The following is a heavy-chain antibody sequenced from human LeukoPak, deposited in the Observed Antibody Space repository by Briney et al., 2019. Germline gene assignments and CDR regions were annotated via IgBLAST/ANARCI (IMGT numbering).Heavy chain of an antibody. CDR1: GFTFSSYE. Sequence: RVSLRLSCAASGFTFSSYEMNWVRQAPGKGLEWVSYISSSGSTIYYADSVKGRFTIFRDNAKNSLYLQMNSLRAEDTAVYYCARDYYDSSGYRHDAFDIWGQGTMVTVSS. D-gene: IGHD3-22*01. CDR2: ISSSGSTI. J-gene: IGHJ3*02. V-gene: IGHV3-48*03. CDR3: ARDYYDSSGYRHDAFDI.